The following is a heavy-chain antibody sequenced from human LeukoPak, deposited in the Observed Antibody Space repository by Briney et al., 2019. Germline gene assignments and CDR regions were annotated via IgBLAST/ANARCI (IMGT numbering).Heavy chain of an antibody. J-gene: IGHJ5*02. CDR3: ARRRGSSSYNWFDP. CDR1: GGSISSYY. V-gene: IGHV4-59*08. D-gene: IGHD6-13*01. CDR2: IYYSGST. Sequence: SETLSLTCTVSGGSISSYYWSWIRQPPGKGLEWIGYIYYSGSTNYNPSLKSRVTISVDTSKNQFSLKLSSVTAAETAVYYCARRRGSSSYNWFDPWGQGTLVTVSS.